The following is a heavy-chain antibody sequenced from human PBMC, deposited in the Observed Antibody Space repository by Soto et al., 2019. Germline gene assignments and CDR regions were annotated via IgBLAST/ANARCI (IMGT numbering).Heavy chain of an antibody. Sequence: QVQLVQSGAEEKKPGASVKVSCKASGYTVTSYAMHWVRQAPGQRLEWMGWINAGNGNTKYSQKFQGRVTITRDTSANTAYMELSSLRSEDTAVYYCARSFVVVTDFDYWGQGTLVTVSS. V-gene: IGHV1-3*05. D-gene: IGHD2-21*02. CDR1: GYTVTSYA. J-gene: IGHJ4*02. CDR2: INAGNGNT. CDR3: ARSFVVVTDFDY.